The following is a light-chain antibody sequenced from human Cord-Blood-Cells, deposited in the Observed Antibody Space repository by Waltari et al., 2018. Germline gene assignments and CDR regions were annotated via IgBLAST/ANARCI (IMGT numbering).Light chain of an antibody. CDR3: QQYGSSPTWT. J-gene: IGKJ1*01. Sequence: EIVLTQSLGTLSLSPGDRATLSCRASQSVSSSYLACYQQKPGPAPRLLIYGASSRATGIPERFSGSGTGTDFTLTISRLEPEEFAVYDCQQYGSSPTWTFGQGTKVEIK. V-gene: IGKV3-20*01. CDR2: GAS. CDR1: QSVSSSY.